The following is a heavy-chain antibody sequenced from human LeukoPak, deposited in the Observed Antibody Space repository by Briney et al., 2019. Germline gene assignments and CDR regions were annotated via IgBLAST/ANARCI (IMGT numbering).Heavy chain of an antibody. V-gene: IGHV3-30-3*02. CDR2: ISYDGSNK. D-gene: IGHD6-19*01. J-gene: IGHJ4*02. Sequence: GGSLRLSCAASGFTFSSYAMHWVRQAPGKGLEWVAVISYDGSNKYYADSVKGRLPISRDNSKNTLYLQMNSLRAEDTAVYYCAEESSGLFYWGQGTLVTVSS. CDR1: GFTFSSYA. CDR3: AEESSGLFY.